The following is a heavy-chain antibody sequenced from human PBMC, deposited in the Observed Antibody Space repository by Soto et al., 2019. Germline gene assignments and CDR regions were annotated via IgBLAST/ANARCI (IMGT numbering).Heavy chain of an antibody. V-gene: IGHV4-59*12. D-gene: IGHD6-13*01. Sequence: SETLSLTCTVSGDSISTYYWSWIRQPPGKGLEWIGYIYYSGSTNYSPSLKSRVTISVDTSKNQFSLKLSSVTAADTAVYYCARDRVAAGLGIDYWGQGTLVTVSS. J-gene: IGHJ4*02. CDR3: ARDRVAAGLGIDY. CDR2: IYYSGST. CDR1: GDSISTYY.